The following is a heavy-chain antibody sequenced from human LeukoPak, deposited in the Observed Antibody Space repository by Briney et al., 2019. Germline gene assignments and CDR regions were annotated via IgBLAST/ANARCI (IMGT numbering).Heavy chain of an antibody. CDR2: IVYDGSHQ. V-gene: IGHV3-30*18. CDR3: VKGSGTNDYGMDT. Sequence: GRSLRLSCAASGFTFNRCGMHWVRQAPGKGLEWVAVIVYDGSHQYYTDSVKGRFTISRDNSKNTVFLQMDSLRAEDTGVYYCVKGSGTNDYGMDTWGQGTTATVPS. CDR1: GFTFNRCG. D-gene: IGHD3-10*01. J-gene: IGHJ6*02.